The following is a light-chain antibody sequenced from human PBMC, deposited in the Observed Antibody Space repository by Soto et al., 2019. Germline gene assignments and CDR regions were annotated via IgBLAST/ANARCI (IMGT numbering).Light chain of an antibody. CDR3: QTWGGLKVV. V-gene: IGLV4-69*01. Sequence: QLVLTQSPSASASLGASVKLTCTLSSGHSSYAIAWHQQQPEKGPRYLMKLNSDGSHSKGDGIPDRFSGSSSGAERYLTISSLQSEDEADYYCQTWGGLKVVFGGGTKVTVL. J-gene: IGLJ2*01. CDR2: LNSDGSH. CDR1: SGHSSYA.